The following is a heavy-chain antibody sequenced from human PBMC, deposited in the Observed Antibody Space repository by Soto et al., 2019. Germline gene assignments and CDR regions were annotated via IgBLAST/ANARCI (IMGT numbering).Heavy chain of an antibody. CDR2: INPNSGYT. D-gene: IGHD2-21*01. CDR1: GYTFTGYL. Sequence: ASVKVSCKASGYTFTGYLIHWVRQAPGQGLEWMGCINPNSGYTVYAQKFQGRVTMTRDTSITTAYMDLSSLISDDTAVYYCTAEIAGFEYWGRGTLVTVS. CDR3: TAEIAGFEY. V-gene: IGHV1-2*02. J-gene: IGHJ4*02.